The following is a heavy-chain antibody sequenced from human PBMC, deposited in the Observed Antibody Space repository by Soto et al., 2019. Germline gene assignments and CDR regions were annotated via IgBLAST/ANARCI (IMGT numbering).Heavy chain of an antibody. J-gene: IGHJ4*02. CDR2: INHSGST. D-gene: IGHD3-10*01. V-gene: IGHV4-34*01. CDR1: GGSFSGYY. Sequence: SETLSLTCAVYGGSFSGYYWGWIRQPPGKGLEWIGEINHSGSTNYNPSLKSRVTISVDTSKNQFSLKLSSLTAADTAVYYCARVPWLTYFFVSGSYPPRTSTPAYFDYWGQGTLVPVPS. CDR3: ARVPWLTYFFVSGSYPPRTSTPAYFDY.